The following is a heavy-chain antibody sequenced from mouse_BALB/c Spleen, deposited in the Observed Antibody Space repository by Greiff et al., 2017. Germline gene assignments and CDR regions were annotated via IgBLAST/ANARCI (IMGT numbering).Heavy chain of an antibody. CDR3: ARQGYRYDDAMDY. Sequence: DVHLVESGGGLVKPGGSLKLSCAASGFTFSSYAMSWVRQTPEKRLEWVATISSGGSYTYYPDSVKGRFTISRDNAKNTLYLQMSSLRSEDTAMYYCARQGYRYDDAMDYWGQGTSVTVSS. CDR1: GFTFSSYA. D-gene: IGHD2-14*01. CDR2: ISSGGSYT. J-gene: IGHJ4*01. V-gene: IGHV5-9-3*01.